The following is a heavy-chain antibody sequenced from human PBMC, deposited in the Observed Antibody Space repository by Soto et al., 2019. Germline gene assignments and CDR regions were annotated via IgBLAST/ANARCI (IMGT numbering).Heavy chain of an antibody. CDR1: GFTFNNAW. Sequence: EVQLVESGGGLIKPGGSLRLSCAASGFTFNNAWMNWVRQAPGKGLEWVGRIKSNADGGTTNYAAPAEGRFTISRDDSKNTVYLQVNSLKVEDTAVYYCTTVGYSGWDFDYWGQGTLVTVSS. CDR2: IKSNADGGTT. V-gene: IGHV3-15*07. CDR3: TTVGYSGWDFDY. D-gene: IGHD6-19*01. J-gene: IGHJ4*02.